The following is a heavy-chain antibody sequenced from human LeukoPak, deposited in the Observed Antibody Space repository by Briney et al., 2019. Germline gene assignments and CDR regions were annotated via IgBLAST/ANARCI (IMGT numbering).Heavy chain of an antibody. CDR3: VNVDVSGGY. CDR1: GYTFTSYY. J-gene: IGHJ4*02. V-gene: IGHV1-46*01. CDR2: INPSGGST. Sequence: GASVKVFCKASGYTFTSYYMHWVRQAPGQGLEWMGIINPSGGSTSYAQKFQGRVTMTRNTSINTAYMELSSLKSEDTAVYYCVNVDVSGGYWGQGTLVTVSS. D-gene: IGHD3-16*01.